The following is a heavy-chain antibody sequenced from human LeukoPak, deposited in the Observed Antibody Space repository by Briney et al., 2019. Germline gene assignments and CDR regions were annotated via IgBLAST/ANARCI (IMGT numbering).Heavy chain of an antibody. D-gene: IGHD2-15*01. J-gene: IGHJ4*02. CDR2: VDHTGST. V-gene: IGHV4-59*01. CDR1: DDSITMYY. CDR3: ASSFCSGGSCYYHFDY. Sequence: SETLSLTCTVSDDSITMYYWTWIRQPPGKGLEWIGYVDHTGSTNFNPSLNGRASISRDTSKNLFSLRLRSVTAADTAVYYCASSFCSGGSCYYHFDYWGQGTLVTVSS.